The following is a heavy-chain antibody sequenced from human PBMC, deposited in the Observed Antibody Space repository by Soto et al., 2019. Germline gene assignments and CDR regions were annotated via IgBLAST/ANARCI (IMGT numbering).Heavy chain of an antibody. CDR2: ISGSGGST. J-gene: IGHJ4*02. CDR1: GFTFSSYA. CDR3: AKDPKSGYRRDY. D-gene: IGHD5-12*01. V-gene: IGHV3-23*01. Sequence: PGGSLRLSCAASGFTFSSYAMSWVRQAPGKGLEWVSAISGSGGSTYYADSAKGRFTISRDNSKNTLYLQMNSLRAEDTAVYYCAKDPKSGYRRDYWGQGTLVTVSS.